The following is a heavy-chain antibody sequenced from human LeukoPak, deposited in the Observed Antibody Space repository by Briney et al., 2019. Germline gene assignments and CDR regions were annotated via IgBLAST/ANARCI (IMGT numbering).Heavy chain of an antibody. CDR1: GGSISSYY. CDR2: IYTSGST. Sequence: NPSETLSLTCTVSGGSISSYYWSWIRQPAGKGLEWIGRIYTSGSTNYNPSLKSRVTMSVDTSKNQFSLKLSSVTAADTAVYYCARDFRTIVVVPVGIIRTWWFDPWGQGTLVTVSS. CDR3: ARDFRTIVVVPVGIIRTWWFDP. D-gene: IGHD2-2*01. V-gene: IGHV4-4*07. J-gene: IGHJ5*02.